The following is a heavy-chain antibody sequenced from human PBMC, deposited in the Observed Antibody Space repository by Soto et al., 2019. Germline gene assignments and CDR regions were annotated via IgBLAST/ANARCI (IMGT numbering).Heavy chain of an antibody. Sequence: GGSLRLSCAASGSTFDDYAMHWVRQAPGKGLEWVSGISWNSGSIGYADSVKGRFTISRDNAKNSLYLQMNSLRAEDTALYYCAKDTTYYYDSSGYFFDYWGQGTLVTVSS. V-gene: IGHV3-9*01. J-gene: IGHJ4*02. CDR2: ISWNSGSI. D-gene: IGHD3-22*01. CDR1: GSTFDDYA. CDR3: AKDTTYYYDSSGYFFDY.